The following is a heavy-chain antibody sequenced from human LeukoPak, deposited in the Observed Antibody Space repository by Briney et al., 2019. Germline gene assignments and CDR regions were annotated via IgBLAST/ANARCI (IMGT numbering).Heavy chain of an antibody. D-gene: IGHD1-26*01. Sequence: GGSLRLSCVASGFTLDDYALHWVRQAPGKGLEWISLISGDGDNTYYANSVKGRFTISRDKSKNSLYLQMSSLRAEDTALYYCTKGVRSGTYYNCFDPWGQGTLVTASS. V-gene: IGHV3-43*02. CDR3: TKGVRSGTYYNCFDP. J-gene: IGHJ5*02. CDR2: ISGDGDNT. CDR1: GFTLDDYA.